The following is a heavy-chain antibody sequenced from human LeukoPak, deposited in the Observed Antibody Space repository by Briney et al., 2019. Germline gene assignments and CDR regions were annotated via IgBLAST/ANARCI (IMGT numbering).Heavy chain of an antibody. CDR1: DGSVTAFS. J-gene: IGHJ6*03. Sequence: PSETLSLTGAVFDGSVTAFSWSWIRQSPVKGREAMGEIIHSGVMNDALSLQSRITLSLDTSKNQFSLTLTSATAADTAVYYCVRGRNVKWVPGVGGNPRACRYYYYMDVWGKGTTVTVSS. CDR2: IIHSGVM. CDR3: VRGRNVKWVPGVGGNPRACRYYYYMDV. D-gene: IGHD4-23*01. V-gene: IGHV4-34*01.